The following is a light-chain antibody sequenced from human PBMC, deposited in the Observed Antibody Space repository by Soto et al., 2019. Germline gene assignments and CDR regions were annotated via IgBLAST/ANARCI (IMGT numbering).Light chain of an antibody. Sequence: PGERATLSCRASQSVGNNYLTWYQQKPGQAPSLLIFNTSSRATGIPDRFTGSASGTDFTLTISRLQPEDFALYFCQQYASSPVTFGGGTKVDIK. CDR2: NTS. J-gene: IGKJ4*01. V-gene: IGKV3-20*01. CDR3: QQYASSPVT. CDR1: QSVGNNY.